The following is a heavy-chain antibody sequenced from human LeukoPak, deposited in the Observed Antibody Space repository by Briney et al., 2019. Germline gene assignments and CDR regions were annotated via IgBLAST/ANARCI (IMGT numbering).Heavy chain of an antibody. D-gene: IGHD3-10*01. J-gene: IGHJ4*02. CDR3: ARIPTDYYGSGSYYNIDY. CDR2: IWYDGSNK. CDR1: GFTFSSYG. Sequence: GGSLRLPCAASGFTFSSYGMHWVRQAPGKGLEWVAVIWYDGSNKYYADSVKGRFTISRDNSKNTLNLQMNSLTAEDTAVYYCARIPTDYYGSGSYYNIDYWGQGTLVTVSS. V-gene: IGHV3-33*08.